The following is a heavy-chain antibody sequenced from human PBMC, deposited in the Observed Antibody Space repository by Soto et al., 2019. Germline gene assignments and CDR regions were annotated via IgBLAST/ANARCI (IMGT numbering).Heavy chain of an antibody. D-gene: IGHD2-8*01. CDR3: AHRYCNNGVCADFQH. J-gene: IGHJ1*01. CDR2: IYWDDDK. CDR1: GFSLSTSGVG. V-gene: IGHV2-5*02. Sequence: KESGPTLVKPTQTLALTCTFSGFSLSTSGVGVGWIRQPPGKALEWLALIYWDDDKRYSPSLKSRLTITKDTSKNQVVLTMTNMDPVDTATYYCAHRYCNNGVCADFQHWGQGTLVTVSS.